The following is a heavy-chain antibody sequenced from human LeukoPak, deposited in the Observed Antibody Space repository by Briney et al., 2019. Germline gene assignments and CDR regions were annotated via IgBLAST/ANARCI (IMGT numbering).Heavy chain of an antibody. Sequence: ASVKVSCKASGYTFISYGISWVRQAPGQGLEWMGWISVYNGDTNYAHKLQGRVTMTTDTSTSTAYMELRSLRSDDTAVYYCARDTRYDTTCFPACGMDVRGKGTTVTVSS. CDR2: ISVYNGDT. D-gene: IGHD2/OR15-2a*01. J-gene: IGHJ6*04. CDR1: GYTFISYG. CDR3: ARDTRYDTTCFPACGMDV. V-gene: IGHV1-18*04.